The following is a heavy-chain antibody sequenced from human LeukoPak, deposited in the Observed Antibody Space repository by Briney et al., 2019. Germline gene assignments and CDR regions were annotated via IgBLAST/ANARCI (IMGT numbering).Heavy chain of an antibody. J-gene: IGHJ6*03. CDR2: IIPIFGTA. V-gene: IGHV1-69*05. CDR3: ATALDLWFGELFYMDV. Sequence: SVKVSCKASGGTFSSYAISWVRQAPGQGLEWMGRIIPIFGTANYAQKFQGRVTITTDESTSTAYMELSNLRSEDTAVYYCATALDLWFGELFYMDVWGKGTTVTVSS. CDR1: GGTFSSYA. D-gene: IGHD3-10*01.